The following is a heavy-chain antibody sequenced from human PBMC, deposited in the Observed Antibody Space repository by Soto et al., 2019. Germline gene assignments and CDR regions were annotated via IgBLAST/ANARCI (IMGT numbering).Heavy chain of an antibody. CDR3: AHIVVAGLGYDFDY. CDR1: GFSLSSTRMA. J-gene: IGHJ4*02. V-gene: IGHV2-5*02. Sequence: QITLKESGPTLVKPTQTLTLTCTFSGFSLSSTRMAVGWIRQPPGKALEWLALIYWDDDKRYSPFLKSRLTITKDTSKNQVVLTMSSMDPVDTARYYCAHIVVAGLGYDFDYWGQGTLVTVSS. D-gene: IGHD6-19*01. CDR2: IYWDDDK.